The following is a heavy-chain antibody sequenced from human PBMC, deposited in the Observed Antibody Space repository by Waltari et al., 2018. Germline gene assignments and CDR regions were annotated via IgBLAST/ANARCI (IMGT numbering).Heavy chain of an antibody. V-gene: IGHV3-30*18. D-gene: IGHD6-6*01. J-gene: IGHJ6*02. CDR3: AKDRGYSSSNGMDV. CDR1: GFTFSSYG. CDR2: ISYDGSNK. Sequence: QVQLVESGGGVVQPGRSLRLSCAASGFTFSSYGMHWVRQAPGKGLEWVAVISYDGSNKYYADSVKGRFTISRDNSKNTLYLQMNSLRAEDTAVYYCAKDRGYSSSNGMDVWGQGTTVTVSS.